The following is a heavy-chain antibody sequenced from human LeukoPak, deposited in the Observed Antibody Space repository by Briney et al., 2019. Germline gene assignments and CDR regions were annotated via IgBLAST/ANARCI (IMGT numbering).Heavy chain of an antibody. Sequence: ASVKVSCKASGYTFTSYYMHWVRQAPGQGLEWMAIINPSGGSTSYAQKFQGRVTMTRDTSISTAYMELSRLRSDDTAVYYCARQASNFDYWGQGTLVTVSS. CDR2: INPSGGST. CDR1: GYTFTSYY. V-gene: IGHV1-46*01. CDR3: ARQASNFDY. J-gene: IGHJ4*02.